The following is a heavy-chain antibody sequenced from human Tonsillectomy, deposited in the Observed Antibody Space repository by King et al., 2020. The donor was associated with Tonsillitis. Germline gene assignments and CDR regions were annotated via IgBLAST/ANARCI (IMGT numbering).Heavy chain of an antibody. V-gene: IGHV1-8*01. CDR1: GYTFTTYD. Sequence: VQLVQSETEVKKPGASVKVSCKASGYTFTTYDINWVRQATGPGLEWMGLMNPHSGSTGYAQKFQGRGTMTRSTPISTAYMELSSLRSEDTAVYYCARDGGSSHYYYYGMDVWGQGTTVTVSS. CDR3: ARDGGSSHYYYYGMDV. J-gene: IGHJ6*02. CDR2: MNPHSGST. D-gene: IGHD1-26*01.